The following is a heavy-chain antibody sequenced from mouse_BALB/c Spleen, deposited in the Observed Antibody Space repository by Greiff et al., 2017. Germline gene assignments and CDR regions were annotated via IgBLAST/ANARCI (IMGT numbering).Heavy chain of an antibody. V-gene: IGHV1S26*01. Sequence: QVQLKESGAELVRPGALVKLSCKASGFNIKDYYMHWVKQRPGQGLEWIGYINPSSGYTNYNQKFKDKATLTADKSSSTAYMQLSSLTSEDSAVYYCARRVYYYAMDYWGQGTSVTVSS. CDR2: INPSSGYT. CDR1: GFNIKDYY. J-gene: IGHJ4*01. CDR3: ARRVYYYAMDY.